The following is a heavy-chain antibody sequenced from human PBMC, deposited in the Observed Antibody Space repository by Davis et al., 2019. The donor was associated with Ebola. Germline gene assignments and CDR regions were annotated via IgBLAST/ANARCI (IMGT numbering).Heavy chain of an antibody. J-gene: IGHJ6*03. V-gene: IGHV3-74*01. CDR1: GFTFSSYW. Sequence: PGGSLRLSCAASGFTFSSYWMHWVRQAPGKGLVWVSRINSAGSSTSYADSVKGRFTISRDNAKNTLYLQMNSLRAEDTAVYYCARDSPEGWGGYYYMDVWGKGTTVTVSS. CDR2: INSAGSST. CDR3: ARDSPEGWGGYYYMDV. D-gene: IGHD3-16*01.